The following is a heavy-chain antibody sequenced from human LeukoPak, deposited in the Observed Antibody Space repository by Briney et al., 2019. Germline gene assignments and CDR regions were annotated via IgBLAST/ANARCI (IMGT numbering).Heavy chain of an antibody. CDR1: GGSFSGYY. J-gene: IGHJ4*02. CDR3: ARNRGLYDYVWGSYRSSGFDY. D-gene: IGHD3-16*02. Sequence: SETLSLXCAVYGGSFSGYYWSWSRQPPGQGLEWIGEINHSRSTNYNPSLKSRVTISVDTSKNQFSLKLSSVTAADTAVYYCARNRGLYDYVWGSYRSSGFDYWGQGTLVTVSS. CDR2: INHSRST. V-gene: IGHV4-34*01.